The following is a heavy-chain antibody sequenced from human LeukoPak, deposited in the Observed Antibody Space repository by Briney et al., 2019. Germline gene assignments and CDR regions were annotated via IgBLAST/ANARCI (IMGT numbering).Heavy chain of an antibody. Sequence: PSETLSLTCTVSGGSISSYYWSWIRQPPGKGLEWIGYIYYSGSTNYNPSLKSRVTISVDTSKNQFSLKLSSVTAADTAVYYCARSDSGSYPLYYFDYWGQGTLVTVSS. CDR2: IYYSGST. V-gene: IGHV4-59*01. J-gene: IGHJ4*02. CDR1: GGSISSYY. CDR3: ARSDSGSYPLYYFDY. D-gene: IGHD1-26*01.